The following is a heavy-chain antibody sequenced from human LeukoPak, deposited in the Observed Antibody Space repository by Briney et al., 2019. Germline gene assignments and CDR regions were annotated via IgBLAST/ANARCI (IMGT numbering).Heavy chain of an antibody. CDR3: ARRPFPDYCSGGSCCDWFDP. CDR1: GGSISSYY. D-gene: IGHD2-15*01. V-gene: IGHV4-59*08. J-gene: IGHJ5*02. CDR2: IYYSGST. Sequence: SETLSLTCTVSGGSISSYYWSWIRQPPGKGLEWIGYIYYSGSTNYNPSLKSRVTISVDTSKNQFSLKLSSVTAADTAVYYCARRPFPDYCSGGSCCDWFDPWGQGTLVTVSS.